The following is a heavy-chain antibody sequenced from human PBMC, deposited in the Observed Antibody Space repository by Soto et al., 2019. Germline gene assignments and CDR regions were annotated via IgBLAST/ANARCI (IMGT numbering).Heavy chain of an antibody. V-gene: IGHV3-73*01. J-gene: IGHJ4*02. CDR3: TRDYDILTGERIFDY. CDR2: IRSKANSYAT. CDR1: GFTFSGSA. Sequence: GGSLRLSCAASGFTFSGSAMHWVRQASGKGLEWVGRIRSKANSYATAYAASVKGRFTISRDDSKNTAYLQMNSLKTEDTAVYYCTRDYDILTGERIFDYWGQGTLVTVSS. D-gene: IGHD3-9*01.